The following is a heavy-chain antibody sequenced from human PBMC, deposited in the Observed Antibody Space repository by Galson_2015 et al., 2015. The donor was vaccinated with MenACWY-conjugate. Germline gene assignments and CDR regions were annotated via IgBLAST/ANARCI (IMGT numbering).Heavy chain of an antibody. CDR2: INEDGSVK. J-gene: IGHJ4*02. CDR3: AREYYGWGSFWP. Sequence: SLRLSCAASGFTLSSHWMYWVRQAPGKGLEWVDNINEDGSVKYHVDSVKGRFTFSRDNAKNSLYLQMNSLRVDDTAVYYCAREYYGWGSFWPWGQGTLVIISS. V-gene: IGHV3-7*05. CDR1: GFTLSSHW. D-gene: IGHD3-10*01.